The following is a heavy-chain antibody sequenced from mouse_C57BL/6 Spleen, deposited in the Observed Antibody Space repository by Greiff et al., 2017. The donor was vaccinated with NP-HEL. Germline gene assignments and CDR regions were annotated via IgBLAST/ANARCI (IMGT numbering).Heavy chain of an antibody. J-gene: IGHJ4*01. CDR2: IYPRDGST. Sequence: VQLQESGPELVKPGASVKLSCKASGYTFTSYDINWVKQRPGQGLEWIGWIYPRDGSTKYNEKFKGKATLTVDTSSSTAYMELHSLTSEDSAVYFCEGITTAYYYAMDYWGQGTSVTVSS. V-gene: IGHV1-85*01. CDR3: EGITTAYYYAMDY. CDR1: GYTFTSYD. D-gene: IGHD2-4*01.